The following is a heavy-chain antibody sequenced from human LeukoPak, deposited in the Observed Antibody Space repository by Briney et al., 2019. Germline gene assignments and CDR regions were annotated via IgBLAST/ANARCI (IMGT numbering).Heavy chain of an antibody. CDR2: ISHSGGAT. D-gene: IGHD1-26*01. CDR1: EFAFSSSD. J-gene: IGHJ4*02. V-gene: IGHV3-23*01. CDR3: ARDLSSGYSGNYGAFEY. Sequence: PGGSLRLSCAASEFAFSSSDMSWVRQAPGKGLEWVSAISHSGGATYYADSVKGRFTISRDNSKNTVYLQMNSLRAEDTAVYYCARDLSSGYSGNYGAFEYWGQGTLVIVSS.